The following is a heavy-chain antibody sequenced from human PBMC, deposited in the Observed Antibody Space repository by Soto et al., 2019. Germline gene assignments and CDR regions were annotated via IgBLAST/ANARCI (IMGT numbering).Heavy chain of an antibody. Sequence: QVQLVQSGAEVKKPGSSVKVSCKASEGTFSSYAISWVRQAPGQGLEWMGGIIPIFGTANYAQKFQGRVTITEDESTSTAYMELSSQRSEDPAVYYCAREGACSGGSCYSSLDYWGQGTLVTVSS. J-gene: IGHJ4*02. D-gene: IGHD2-15*01. CDR3: AREGACSGGSCYSSLDY. CDR2: IIPIFGTA. CDR1: EGTFSSYA. V-gene: IGHV1-69*01.